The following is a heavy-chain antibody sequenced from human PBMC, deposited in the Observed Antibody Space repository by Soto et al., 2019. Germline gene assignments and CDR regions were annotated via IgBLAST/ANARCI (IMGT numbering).Heavy chain of an antibody. CDR1: GGTFSSYA. V-gene: IGHV1-69*12. CDR3: XXXXSXXXPVDY. Sequence: QVQLVQSGAEVKKPGSSVKVSCKASGGTFSSYAISWVRQAPGQGLEWMGGIIPIFGTANYAQKFQGRVTITADESTSTAYMELSSLRSEDTAVXYCXXXXSXXXPVDYWGQGTLVTVSS. J-gene: IGHJ4*02. CDR2: IIPIFGTA.